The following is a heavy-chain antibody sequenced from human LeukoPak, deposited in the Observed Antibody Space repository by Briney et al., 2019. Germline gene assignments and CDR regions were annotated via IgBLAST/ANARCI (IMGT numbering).Heavy chain of an antibody. Sequence: GGSLRLSCAASGFTFSSYAMHWVRQAPGKGLGWVAVISYDGINTYYADSVKGRFTVSRDNYKNTLYLQMNSLTAEDTAVYYCARDPHNSSGWLIDYWGQGTLVTVSS. D-gene: IGHD6-19*01. CDR3: ARDPHNSSGWLIDY. V-gene: IGHV3-30-3*01. CDR1: GFTFSSYA. J-gene: IGHJ4*02. CDR2: ISYDGINT.